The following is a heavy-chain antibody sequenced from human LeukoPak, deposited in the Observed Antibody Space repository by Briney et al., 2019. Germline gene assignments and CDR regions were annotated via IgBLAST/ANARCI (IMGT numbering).Heavy chain of an antibody. CDR2: ISAGGGSK. Sequence: GGSLRLSCADSGFTLSTYAMNWVRQAPGKGLEWVSGISAGGGSKYYVDSVKGRFTISRDNSKNTLYLQMNSLTVEDTGVYYCAKSPRSAADNWFDPWGQGTLVTVSS. V-gene: IGHV3-23*01. CDR3: AKSPRSAADNWFDP. D-gene: IGHD6-13*01. J-gene: IGHJ5*02. CDR1: GFTLSTYA.